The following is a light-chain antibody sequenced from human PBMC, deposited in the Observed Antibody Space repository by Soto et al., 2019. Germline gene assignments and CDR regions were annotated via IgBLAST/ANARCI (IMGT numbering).Light chain of an antibody. Sequence: EIVLNQSPATMSLWARERATXSCRASQSVSSYLAWYQQKAGQAPRLLIYDASNRAAGIPGRFSGSGSGTDFTLTISRLEPEDFAVYYCQQRSKSLRTFGQGTKVDIK. J-gene: IGKJ1*01. CDR1: QSVSSY. V-gene: IGKV3-11*01. CDR3: QQRSKSLRT. CDR2: DAS.